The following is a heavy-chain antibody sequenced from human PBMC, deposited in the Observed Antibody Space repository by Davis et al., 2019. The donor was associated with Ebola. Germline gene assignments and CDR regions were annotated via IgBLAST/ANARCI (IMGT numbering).Heavy chain of an antibody. CDR3: ARATYCSSTSCYPDY. V-gene: IGHV3-15*01. Sequence: PGGSLRLSCAASGFTFSNAWMSWVRQAPGKGLEWVGRIKSKTDGGTTDYAAPVKGRFTISRDDSKNTLYLQMNSLKTEDTAVYYCARATYCSSTSCYPDYWGQGTLVTVSS. CDR2: IKSKTDGGTT. CDR1: GFTFSNAW. D-gene: IGHD2-2*01. J-gene: IGHJ4*02.